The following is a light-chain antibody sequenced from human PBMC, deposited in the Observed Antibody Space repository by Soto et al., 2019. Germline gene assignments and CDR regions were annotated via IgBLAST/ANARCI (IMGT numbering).Light chain of an antibody. CDR3: QQRSNSIT. CDR1: QNVNNY. V-gene: IGKV3-11*01. Sequence: IVLTQSPATLSLSPGERDTISCRATQNVNNYVAGYKEKPGQAPRLIIYDASTRATGIPARFSGSGSGTDFTLTISGLEPEDFVVYYCQQRSNSITFGQGTRLEIK. CDR2: DAS. J-gene: IGKJ5*01.